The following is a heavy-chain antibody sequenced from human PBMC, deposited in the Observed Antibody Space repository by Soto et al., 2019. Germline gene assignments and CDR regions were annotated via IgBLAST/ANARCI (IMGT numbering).Heavy chain of an antibody. J-gene: IGHJ3*01. CDR2: IIPIPDIT. D-gene: IGHD3-3*01. CDR1: GGTFSTYI. V-gene: IGHV1-69*08. CDR3: ARDRITTRGDEFDL. Sequence: QVQLVQSGAEVRKPGSSVKVSCKAPGGTFSTYIISWVRQAPGQGLEWMGRIIPIPDITNYAQKFQGRVTVTADRSTSTAYMELTSLTSEDTAVYYCARDRITTRGDEFDLWGQGTMVTVSS.